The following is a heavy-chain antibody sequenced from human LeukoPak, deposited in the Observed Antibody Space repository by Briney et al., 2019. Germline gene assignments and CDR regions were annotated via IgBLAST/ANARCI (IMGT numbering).Heavy chain of an antibody. CDR1: GYTFTIYD. CDR3: ARWAPGDWYDSSGTRFDY. D-gene: IGHD3-22*01. V-gene: IGHV1-8*03. J-gene: IGHJ4*02. CDR2: MNPNSGNT. Sequence: ASVKVSCKASGYTFTIYDINWVRQATGQGLEWMGWMNPNSGNTGYAQKFQGRVTITTNTSISTAYMELSSLRSEDTAVYYCARWAPGDWYDSSGTRFDYWGQGTLVTVSS.